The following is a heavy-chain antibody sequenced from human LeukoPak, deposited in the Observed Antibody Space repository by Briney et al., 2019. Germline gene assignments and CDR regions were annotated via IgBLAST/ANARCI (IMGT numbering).Heavy chain of an antibody. CDR3: ARVATYSYMD. Sequence: PGGSLRLSCAASGSIFSSYSMNWVRQAPGKGLEWVSSISSSSSYIYYADSVKGRFTISRDNAQNSLYLQMNSLRAEDTAVYYCARVATYSYMDWGQGTLVTVSS. CDR1: GSIFSSYS. V-gene: IGHV3-21*01. CDR2: ISSSSSYI. J-gene: IGHJ4*02. D-gene: IGHD3-16*02.